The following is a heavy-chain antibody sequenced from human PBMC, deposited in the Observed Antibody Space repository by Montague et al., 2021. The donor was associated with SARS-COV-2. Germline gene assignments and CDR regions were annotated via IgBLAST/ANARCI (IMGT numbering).Heavy chain of an antibody. J-gene: IGHJ4*02. CDR2: ISYSGST. D-gene: IGHD4-11*01. V-gene: IGHV4-31*03. CDR1: GDSITSGGYF. CDR3: AASGRRGYSNPFHH. Sequence: TLSPTCTVSGDSITSGGYFWNWIRQHPGKGLEYIGAISYSGSTYYRPSLTSRVSISMDTSKNAFSLSLHSVTAADTAVYFCAASGRRGYSNPFHHCGRGSLVTVSS.